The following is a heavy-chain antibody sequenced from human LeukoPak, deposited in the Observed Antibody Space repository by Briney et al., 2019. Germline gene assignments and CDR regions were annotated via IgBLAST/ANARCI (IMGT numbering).Heavy chain of an antibody. J-gene: IGHJ3*02. CDR3: ARSDSSGSLDAFDI. V-gene: IGHV4-38-2*02. D-gene: IGHD3-22*01. CDR2: IYHSGST. CDR1: GYSISSGYY. Sequence: SETLSLTCTASGYSISSGYYWGWIRQPPGKGLEWIGSIYHSGSTYYNPSLKSRVTISVDTSKNQFSLKLSSVTAADTAVYYCARSDSSGSLDAFDIWGQGTMVTVSS.